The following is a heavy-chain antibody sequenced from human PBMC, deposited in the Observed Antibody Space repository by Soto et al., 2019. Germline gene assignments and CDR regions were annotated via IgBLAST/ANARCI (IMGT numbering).Heavy chain of an antibody. Sequence: SGGSLRLSCAASGFTFSSYAMSWVRQAPGKGLEWVSAISGSGGSTYYADSVKGRFTISRDNSKNTLYLQMDSLRAEDTAVYYCAKDRGYNWNGGSTWVPDYWGQGTLVTVSS. CDR3: AKDRGYNWNGGSTWVPDY. J-gene: IGHJ4*02. CDR2: ISGSGGST. V-gene: IGHV3-23*01. CDR1: GFTFSSYA. D-gene: IGHD1-1*01.